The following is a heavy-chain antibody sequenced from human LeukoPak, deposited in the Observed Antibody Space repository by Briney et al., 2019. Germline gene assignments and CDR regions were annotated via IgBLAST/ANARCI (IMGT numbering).Heavy chain of an antibody. CDR2: ISDSGSST. V-gene: IGHV3-23*01. J-gene: IGHJ4*02. CDR1: GFTFSNYA. CDR3: GNLDTPMGY. D-gene: IGHD5-18*01. Sequence: PGGSLRLSCAASGFTFSNYAMSWVRQAPGKGLEWVSLISDSGSSTYYADSVKGRFTISRDNAKNTLYLQMNSLRAEDTAVYYCGNLDTPMGYWGQGTLVTVSS.